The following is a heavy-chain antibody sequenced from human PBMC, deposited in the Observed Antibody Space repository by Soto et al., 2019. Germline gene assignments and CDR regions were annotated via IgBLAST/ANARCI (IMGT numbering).Heavy chain of an antibody. D-gene: IGHD4-17*01. J-gene: IGHJ4*02. CDR1: GFAFNTYV. CDR2: IWFDGTNE. Sequence: QVRLVESGGGVVQPGRSLRLSCVASGFAFNTYVMHWARQAPGKGLEWVAVIWFDGTNEKYADSVKGRFTIYRDNSKNTLSLQVNSLRAEETAVYYWTREMHGDYASDYWGQGALVTVSS. V-gene: IGHV3-33*01. CDR3: TREMHGDYASDY.